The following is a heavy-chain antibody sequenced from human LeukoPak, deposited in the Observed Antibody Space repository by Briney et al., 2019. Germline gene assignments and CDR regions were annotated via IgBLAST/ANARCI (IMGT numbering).Heavy chain of an antibody. CDR3: AKEVGARDAFDI. V-gene: IGHV3-30*18. D-gene: IGHD1-26*01. CDR2: ISEDGSIK. CDR1: GFAFSSCG. Sequence: GGSLRLSCAASGFAFSSCGIHWVRQAPGKGLEWVALISEDGSIKFYADSVKGRFTISGDNSKNTLYLQMNSLGAEDTAVYYCAKEVGARDAFDIWGQGTLVTVSP. J-gene: IGHJ3*02.